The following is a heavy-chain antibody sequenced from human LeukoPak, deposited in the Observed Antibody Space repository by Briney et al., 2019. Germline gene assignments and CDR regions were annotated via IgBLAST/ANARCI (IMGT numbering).Heavy chain of an antibody. CDR3: ARDRGYDFWSGLFDY. CDR2: IYSGGST. CDR1: GFTVSSNY. D-gene: IGHD3-3*01. V-gene: IGHV3-53*01. Sequence: PGGSLRLSCAASGFTVSSNYMSWVRQAPGKGLEWVSVIYSGGSTYYADSVKGRFTISRDTSKNTLYLQMNSLRAEDTAAYYCARDRGYDFWSGLFDYWGQGTLVTVSS. J-gene: IGHJ4*02.